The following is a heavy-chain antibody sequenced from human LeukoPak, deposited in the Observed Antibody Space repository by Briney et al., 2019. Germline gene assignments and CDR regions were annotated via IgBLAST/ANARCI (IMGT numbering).Heavy chain of an antibody. D-gene: IGHD3-22*01. CDR1: GGSISSYY. CDR3: ASYSDYYDSSGYLPI. CDR2: IYTSGST. V-gene: IGHV4-4*07. Sequence: SETLSLTCTVSGGSISSYYWSWIRQPAGKGLEWIGRIYTSGSTNYNPSLKSRVTISVDTSKNQFSLKLSSVTAADTAVYYCASYSDYYDSSGYLPIWGQGTLVTVSS. J-gene: IGHJ4*02.